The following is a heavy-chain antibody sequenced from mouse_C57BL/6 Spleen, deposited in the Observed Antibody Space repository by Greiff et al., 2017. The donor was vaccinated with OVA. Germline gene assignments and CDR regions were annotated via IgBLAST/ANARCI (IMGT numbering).Heavy chain of an antibody. CDR1: GFTFSSYG. J-gene: IGHJ2*01. V-gene: IGHV5-6*01. CDR2: ISSGGSYT. CDR3: ARHGYIDY. Sequence: EVQGVESGGDLVKPGGSLKLSCAASGFTFSSYGMSWVRQTPDKRLEWVATISSGGSYTYYPDSVKGRFTISRDNAKNTLYLQMSSLKSEDTAMYYCARHGYIDYWGQGTTLTVSS.